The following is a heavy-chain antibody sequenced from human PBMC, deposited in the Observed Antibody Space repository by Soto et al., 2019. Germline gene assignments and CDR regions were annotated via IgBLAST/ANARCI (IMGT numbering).Heavy chain of an antibody. V-gene: IGHV3-21*06. CDR3: ARESEDLTSNFDY. CDR1: GSTFTRYT. J-gene: IGHJ4*02. Sequence: GGSLRLSCAASGSTFTRYTMNWVRQAPGKGLEWVSSISSTTNYIYYGDSLKGRVTISRDNAKNSLSLEMNSLRAEDTAVYYCARESEDLTSNFDYWGQGTLVTVSS. CDR2: ISSTTNYI.